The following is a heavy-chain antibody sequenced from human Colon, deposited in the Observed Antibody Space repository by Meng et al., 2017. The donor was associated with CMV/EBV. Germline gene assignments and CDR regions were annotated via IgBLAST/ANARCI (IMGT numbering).Heavy chain of an antibody. V-gene: IGHV3-9*01. Sequence: GGSLRLSCGASGFTFSSYTMTWVRQAPGKGPEWVASLSWDGGRGYYADSVRGRFTISRDNAKNSLYLQMNSLRGEDAALYYCVKSMWTNYPPYDFWGLGALVTVSS. CDR1: GFTFSSYT. D-gene: IGHD5-24*01. CDR2: LSWDGGRG. CDR3: VKSMWTNYPPYDF. J-gene: IGHJ4*02.